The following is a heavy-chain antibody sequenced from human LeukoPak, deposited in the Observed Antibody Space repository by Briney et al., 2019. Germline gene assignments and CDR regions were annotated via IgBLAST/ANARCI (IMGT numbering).Heavy chain of an antibody. CDR3: ASRGYSSGWYYYYYMDV. D-gene: IGHD6-19*01. CDR2: INSDGSST. CDR1: GFTFSSYW. J-gene: IGHJ6*03. Sequence: PGGSLRLSCAASGFTFSSYWMHWVRQAPGKGLVWVSRINSDGSSTSYADSVKGRFTISRDNAKNTLYLQMNSLRAEDTAVYYCASRGYSSGWYYYYYMDVWGKETTVTVSS. V-gene: IGHV3-74*01.